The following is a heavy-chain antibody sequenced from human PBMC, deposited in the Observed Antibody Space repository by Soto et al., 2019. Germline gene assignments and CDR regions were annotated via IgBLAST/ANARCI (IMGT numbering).Heavy chain of an antibody. D-gene: IGHD5-18*01. Sequence: PWETLSLTCTVSGGSISSGGYYWSWIRQHPGKGLEWIGYIYYSGSTYYNPSLKSRVTISVDTSKNQFSLKLSSVTAADTAVYYCARAQWIQLWMGYFDYWGQGTLVTVSS. V-gene: IGHV4-31*03. CDR1: GGSISSGGYY. J-gene: IGHJ4*02. CDR2: IYYSGST. CDR3: ARAQWIQLWMGYFDY.